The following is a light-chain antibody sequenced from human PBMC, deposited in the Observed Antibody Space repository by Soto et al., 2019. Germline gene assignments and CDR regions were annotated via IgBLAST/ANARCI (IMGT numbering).Light chain of an antibody. V-gene: IGKV1-33*01. CDR1: QDISNY. CDR3: QQFDNLPLT. Sequence: DIQMTQSPSSLSASVGDRVTITCQASQDISNYLNWYQQKPGKAPKILIYDVSVLEAGVPSRFSGGGSGTHFTPTISSLQAEDAATYYCQQFDNLPLTFGGGTKVEIK. CDR2: DVS. J-gene: IGKJ4*01.